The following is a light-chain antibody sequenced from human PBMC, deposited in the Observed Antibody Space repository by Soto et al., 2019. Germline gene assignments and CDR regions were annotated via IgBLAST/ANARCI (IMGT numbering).Light chain of an antibody. CDR1: HNVDIY. CDR3: QQRKYWPPLT. Sequence: ETVLTQSPATLSLSPGETATLSCRASHNVDIYVAWYQQKPGQAPRLLIYDASNRATGIPARFSGSGSGTDFTLTISSLEPEDFALYYCQQRKYWPPLTFGQGTRLE. J-gene: IGKJ5*01. V-gene: IGKV3-11*01. CDR2: DAS.